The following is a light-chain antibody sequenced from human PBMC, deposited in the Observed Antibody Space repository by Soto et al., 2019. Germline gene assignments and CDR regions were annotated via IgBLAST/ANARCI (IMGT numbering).Light chain of an antibody. CDR2: APS. CDR3: PQSYIVPYT. J-gene: IGKJ2*01. CDR1: QSISSF. Sequence: DIQVTQSPSSLSASVGDRVTITCRASQSISSFLIWYQQKAGKAPKVLIYAPSSLQSGVPSRFSGSGSGTEFTLTITSLQPEDFATDYCPQSYIVPYTFGQGTKLEIK. V-gene: IGKV1-39*01.